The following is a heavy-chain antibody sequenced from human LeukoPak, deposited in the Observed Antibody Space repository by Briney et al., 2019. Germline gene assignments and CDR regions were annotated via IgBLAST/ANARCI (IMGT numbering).Heavy chain of an antibody. V-gene: IGHV4-59*11. CDR2: IYHTGST. CDR1: GASMSSHY. J-gene: IGHJ4*02. Sequence: SESLSLTCTVSGASMSSHYWTWMRQDPGTGLEWIGNIYHTGSTSYDPALESRVTISLDTSNNQFSLKLTSVTAADTAVYYCAKEGGPARPGLDSWGQGTLVTVSS. CDR3: AKEGGPARPGLDS. D-gene: IGHD6-6*01.